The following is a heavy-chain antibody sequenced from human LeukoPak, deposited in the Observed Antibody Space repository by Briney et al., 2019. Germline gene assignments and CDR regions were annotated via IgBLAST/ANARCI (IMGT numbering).Heavy chain of an antibody. J-gene: IGHJ3*02. Sequence: SETLSLTCTVSGGSISSYYWSWIRQSPGKGLEWIGYIYYSGSTNYNPSLKSRVTISVDTSKNQFSLKLSSVTAADTAVYYCARDLEDEYSSSSGAFDIWGQGTMVTVSS. CDR2: IYYSGST. V-gene: IGHV4-59*01. CDR3: ARDLEDEYSSSSGAFDI. CDR1: GGSISSYY. D-gene: IGHD6-6*01.